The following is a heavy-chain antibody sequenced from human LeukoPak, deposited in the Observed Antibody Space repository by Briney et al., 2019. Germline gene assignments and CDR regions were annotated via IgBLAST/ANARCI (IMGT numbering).Heavy chain of an antibody. CDR2: FYSSTRT. V-gene: IGHV4-61*09. CDR3: ARCMSELDYGDYAYYYHMDV. Sequence: SQTLSLTCTVSGDSLTSGSRYWSWIRQPAGKGLEWTGHFYSSTRTTYNPSLESRVTTSGDTAKNQFSLKLDSVTAADTAVYFCARCMSELDYGDYAYYYHMDVWGKGTTVTVSS. CDR1: GDSLTSGSRY. J-gene: IGHJ6*04. D-gene: IGHD4-17*01.